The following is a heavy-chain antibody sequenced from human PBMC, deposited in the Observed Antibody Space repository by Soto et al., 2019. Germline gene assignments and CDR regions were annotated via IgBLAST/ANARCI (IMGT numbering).Heavy chain of an antibody. D-gene: IGHD2-2*01. Sequence: GGSLRLSCAASGFTFRSYARSWVRQAPGKGLEWVSAIGGSSGSTDYADSVKGRFTISRDNSKNTLFLQMNSLRAEDTAVYYCAKDRSRTTCYAFAYRGHGPLVPVSP. CDR3: AKDRSRTTCYAFAY. V-gene: IGHV3-23*01. J-gene: IGHJ4*01. CDR2: IGGSSGST. CDR1: GFTFRSYA.